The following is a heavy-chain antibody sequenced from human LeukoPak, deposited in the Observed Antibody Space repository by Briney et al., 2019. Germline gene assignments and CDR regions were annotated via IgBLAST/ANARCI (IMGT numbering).Heavy chain of an antibody. V-gene: IGHV4-31*03. CDR2: IYYSGST. CDR1: GGSISSGGYY. CDR3: ARDTEYCSSTSCYASFDY. D-gene: IGHD2-2*01. J-gene: IGHJ4*02. Sequence: SETLSLTCTVSGGSISSGGYYWSWIRQHPGKGLEWIGYIYYSGSTYYNPSLKSRVTISVDTSKNQFSLKLSSVTAADTAVYYWARDTEYCSSTSCYASFDYWGQGTLVTVSS.